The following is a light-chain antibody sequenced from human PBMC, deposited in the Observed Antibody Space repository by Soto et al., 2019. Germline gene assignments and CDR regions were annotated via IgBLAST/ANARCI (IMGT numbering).Light chain of an antibody. CDR3: AAWDDSLNGYV. V-gene: IGLV1-44*01. Sequence: QSLLAQPPSSSGTPGQRVTISCSGSSSNIGTNTVNWYRHLPGTAPKLLIYRNNERPSGVPDRFSGSKSGTSASLAISGLQSEDEADYYCAAWDDSLNGYVFGTGTKVTVL. CDR2: RNN. J-gene: IGLJ1*01. CDR1: SSNIGTNT.